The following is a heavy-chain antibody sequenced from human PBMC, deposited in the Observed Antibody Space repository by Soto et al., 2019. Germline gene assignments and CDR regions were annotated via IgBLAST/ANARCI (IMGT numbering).Heavy chain of an antibody. D-gene: IGHD6-13*01. V-gene: IGHV1-69*01. CDR3: ARGRGGIAAPCGAYFDY. CDR2: ISPIFGTA. J-gene: IGHJ4*02. CDR1: GGTFISYA. Sequence: QVQLVQSGAEVKKPGSSVKVSCKASGGTFISYAISWGRQAPGQGLEWMGGISPIFGTANNAQKFQGRVTITPDESTSTGYEELSSLRSEDTAVYYCARGRGGIAAPCGAYFDYWGQGTLVTVSS.